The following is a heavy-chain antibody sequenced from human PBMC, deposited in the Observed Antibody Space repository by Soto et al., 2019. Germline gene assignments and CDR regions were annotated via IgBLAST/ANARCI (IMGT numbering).Heavy chain of an antibody. Sequence: EVQLVESGGGLVKPGGSLRLSCAASGFTFSSYSMNWVRQAPGKGLEWVSSISSSSSYIYYADSVKGRFTISRDNAKNSRYLHMNSLRAEDTAVYYCASLRGDILTVYYYSFDYWGQGILVTVSS. CDR1: GFTFSSYS. CDR3: ASLRGDILTVYYYSFDY. V-gene: IGHV3-21*01. D-gene: IGHD3-9*01. CDR2: ISSSSSYI. J-gene: IGHJ4*02.